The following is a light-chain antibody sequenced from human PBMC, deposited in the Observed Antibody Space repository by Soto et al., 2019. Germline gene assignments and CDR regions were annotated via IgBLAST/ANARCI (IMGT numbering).Light chain of an antibody. CDR3: QQIYSPPRT. Sequence: IQLPQSPSSLCAPVGDRVTITCRASQGIGHEVGWYQQKPWKAPKLLIYTTTNLQNGFPSRFSGSGAGTDVTLTISRLQPEDFATYYCQQIYSPPRTFGQGTKVDIK. J-gene: IGKJ1*01. V-gene: IGKV1-39*01. CDR2: TTT. CDR1: QGIGHE.